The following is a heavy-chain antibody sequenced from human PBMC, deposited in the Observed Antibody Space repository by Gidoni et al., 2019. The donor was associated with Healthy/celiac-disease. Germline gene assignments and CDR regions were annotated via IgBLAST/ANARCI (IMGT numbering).Heavy chain of an antibody. J-gene: IGHJ4*02. Sequence: MNPNSGNTGYAQKFQGRVTMTRNTSISTAYMELSSLRSEDTAVYYCARVLYPGGYSYLDYWGQGTLVTVSS. D-gene: IGHD5-18*01. CDR2: MNPNSGNT. V-gene: IGHV1-8*01. CDR3: ARVLYPGGYSYLDY.